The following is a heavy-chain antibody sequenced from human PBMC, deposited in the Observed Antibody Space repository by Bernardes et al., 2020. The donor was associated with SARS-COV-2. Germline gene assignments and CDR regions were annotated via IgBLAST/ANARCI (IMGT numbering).Heavy chain of an antibody. CDR2: IYPGDSET. J-gene: IGHJ5*02. CDR3: ARTPASDWLDP. V-gene: IGHV5-51*01. Sequence: GESLKISCKASGYSFTTNWIGWVRQMPGKGLEWMGIIYPGDSETRYSPSFQGQVTISADKSISTAYLQWSSLKASDTAMYYCARTPASDWLDPWGQGTLVTVSS. CDR1: GYSFTTNW.